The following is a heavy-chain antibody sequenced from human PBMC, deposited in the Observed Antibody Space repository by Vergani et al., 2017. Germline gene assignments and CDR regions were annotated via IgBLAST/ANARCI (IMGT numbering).Heavy chain of an antibody. CDR1: GGSFSGYY. CDR3: ARWEYSSSSPYYFDY. D-gene: IGHD6-6*01. CDR2: INHSGST. J-gene: IGHJ4*02. V-gene: IGHV4-34*01. Sequence: QVQLQQWGAGLLKPSETLSLTCAVYGGSFSGYYWGWIRQPPGKGLEWIGEINHSGSTNYNPSLKSRVTISVDTSKNQFSLKLSSVTAADAAVYYCARWEYSSSSPYYFDYWGQGTLVTVSS.